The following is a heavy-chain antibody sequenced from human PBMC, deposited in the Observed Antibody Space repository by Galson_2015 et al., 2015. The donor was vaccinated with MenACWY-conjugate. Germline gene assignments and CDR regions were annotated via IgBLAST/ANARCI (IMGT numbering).Heavy chain of an antibody. CDR3: AKDRSLWVTTQSFDY. CDR1: GFPFSKND. CDR2: ISYDGDNK. J-gene: IGHJ4*02. V-gene: IGHV3-30*18. D-gene: IGHD2-21*01. Sequence: SLRLSCAASGFPFSKNDMHWVRQAPGKGLEWVAVISYDGDNKYYVDSVKGRFTISRDNSNNTLFLQMNSPRAEDTAVYFCAKDRSLWVTTQSFDYWGRGTLVTVSS.